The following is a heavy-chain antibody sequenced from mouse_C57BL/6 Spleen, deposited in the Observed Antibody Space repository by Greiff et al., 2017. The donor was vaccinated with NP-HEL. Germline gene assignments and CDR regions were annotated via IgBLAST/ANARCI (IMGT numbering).Heavy chain of an antibody. Sequence: EVKLVESGGGLVQPGGSLSLSCAASGFTFTDYYMSWVRQPPGKALEWLGFIRNKANGYTTEYSASVKGRFTISRDNSQSILYLQMNALRAEDSATYYCARYGGHGGWLLEYFDVWGTGTTVTVSS. CDR3: ARYGGHGGWLLEYFDV. J-gene: IGHJ1*03. D-gene: IGHD2-3*01. CDR1: GFTFTDYY. CDR2: IRNKANGYTT. V-gene: IGHV7-3*01.